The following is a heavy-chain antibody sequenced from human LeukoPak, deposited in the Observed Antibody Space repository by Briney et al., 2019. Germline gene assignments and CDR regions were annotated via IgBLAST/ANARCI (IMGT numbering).Heavy chain of an antibody. J-gene: IGHJ4*02. D-gene: IGHD6-13*01. CDR1: GYTFTDYY. Sequence: ASVKVSCKVSGYTFTDYYMHWVQQAPGKGLEWMGPVDPEDGETIYAEKFQGRVTITADTSTDTAYMELSSLRSEDTAVYYCATASAAAVQSRYLDYWGQGTLVTVSS. CDR3: ATASAAAVQSRYLDY. V-gene: IGHV1-69-2*01. CDR2: VDPEDGET.